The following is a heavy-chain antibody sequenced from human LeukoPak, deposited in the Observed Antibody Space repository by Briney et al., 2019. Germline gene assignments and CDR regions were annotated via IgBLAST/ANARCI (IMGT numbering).Heavy chain of an antibody. V-gene: IGHV4-31*03. CDR1: GGSISSGGYY. CDR2: IYYSGST. CDR3: ARDSGDWFDP. Sequence: SQTLSLTCTDSGGSISSGGYYWSWIRQHPGKGLEWIGYIYYSGSTYYNPSLKSRVTISVDTSKNQFSLNLSSVTAADTAAYYCARDSGDWFDPWGQGTLVTVSS. J-gene: IGHJ5*02.